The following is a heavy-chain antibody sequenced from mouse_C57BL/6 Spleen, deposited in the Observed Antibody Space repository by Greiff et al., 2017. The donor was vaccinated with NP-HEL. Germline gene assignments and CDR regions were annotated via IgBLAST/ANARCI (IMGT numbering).Heavy chain of an antibody. CDR3: ARLGGNYSFDY. J-gene: IGHJ2*01. Sequence: QVQLQQPGTELVKPGASVKLSCKASGYTFTSYWMHWVKQRPGQGLEWIGNINPSNGGTNYNQKFKGKSTLTVDKSSSTAYMQLSSLTSEDSAVYYCARLGGNYSFDYWGQGTTLTVSS. CDR2: INPSNGGT. V-gene: IGHV1-53*01. D-gene: IGHD2-1*01. CDR1: GYTFTSYW.